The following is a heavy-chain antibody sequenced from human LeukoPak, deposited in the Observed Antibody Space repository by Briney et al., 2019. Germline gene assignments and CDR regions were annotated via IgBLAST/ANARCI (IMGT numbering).Heavy chain of an antibody. CDR3: AKGKVVVPAAHIDY. Sequence: GGSLRLSCAASGFTFSSYAMSWVRQAPGKGLGWVSAIIGSGGSTYYADSVKGRFTISRDNSKNTLYLQMNRPRAEDTAVYSCAKGKVVVPAAHIDYWGQGTLVTVSS. V-gene: IGHV3-23*01. D-gene: IGHD2-2*01. CDR2: IIGSGGST. J-gene: IGHJ4*02. CDR1: GFTFSSYA.